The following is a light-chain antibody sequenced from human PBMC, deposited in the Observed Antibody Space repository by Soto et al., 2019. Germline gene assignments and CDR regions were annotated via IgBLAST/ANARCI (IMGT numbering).Light chain of an antibody. CDR1: QSFSSSY. CDR2: GAS. J-gene: IGKJ3*01. Sequence: VLTQSPGTLYLSPGERATLSCRASQSFSSSYLAWYQQKPGQAPRLLIYGASSRATGIPDRFSGSGSGTDFTLPISRLEPEDFAVYYCQQYGSSPRTFGPGTKVDIK. V-gene: IGKV3-20*01. CDR3: QQYGSSPRT.